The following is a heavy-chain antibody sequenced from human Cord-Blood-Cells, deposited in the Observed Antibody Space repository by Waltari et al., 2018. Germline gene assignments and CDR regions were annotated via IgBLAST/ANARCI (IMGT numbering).Heavy chain of an antibody. Sequence: QVQLQESGPGLVKPSETLSLTCTVSGGPLSRYYWSWIRQPPGKGLEWIGYIYYSGSTNYNPSLKSRVTISVDTSKNQFSLKLSSVTAADTAVYYCARAIAAAGAFDIWGQGTMVTVSS. J-gene: IGHJ3*02. V-gene: IGHV4-59*01. CDR1: GGPLSRYY. CDR3: ARAIAAAGAFDI. D-gene: IGHD6-13*01. CDR2: IYYSGST.